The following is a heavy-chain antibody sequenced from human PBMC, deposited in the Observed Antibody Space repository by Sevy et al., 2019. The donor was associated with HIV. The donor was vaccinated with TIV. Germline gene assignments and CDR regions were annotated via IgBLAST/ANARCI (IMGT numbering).Heavy chain of an antibody. D-gene: IGHD3-3*01. Sequence: GGSLRLSCAASGFTFSSYSMNWVRQAPGKGLEWVSSISSSSSYIYYADSVKGRFTISRDNAKNSLYLQMNSLRAEDTAGYYCARDQPTPYYDFWSGYGSYYYYGMDVWGQGTTVTVSS. CDR3: ARDQPTPYYDFWSGYGSYYYYGMDV. J-gene: IGHJ6*02. V-gene: IGHV3-21*01. CDR1: GFTFSSYS. CDR2: ISSSSSYI.